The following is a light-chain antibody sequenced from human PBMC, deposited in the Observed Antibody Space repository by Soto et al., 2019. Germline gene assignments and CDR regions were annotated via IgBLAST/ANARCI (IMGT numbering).Light chain of an antibody. J-gene: IGLJ3*02. CDR1: RSNIGSNT. V-gene: IGLV1-44*01. CDR2: SNN. CDR3: AAWDDSLDGWV. Sequence: QSVLTQPPAASGTPGQRVTISCSGSRSNIGSNTANWYQLLPGTAPKLLIYSNNQRPSGVPDRFSGSKSGTSASLAISGPRSEDEADYYCAAWDDSLDGWVFGGGTKVTVL.